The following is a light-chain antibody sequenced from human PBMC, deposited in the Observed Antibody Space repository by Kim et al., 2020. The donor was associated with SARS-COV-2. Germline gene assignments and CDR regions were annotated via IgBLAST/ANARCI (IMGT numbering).Light chain of an antibody. V-gene: IGKV3-15*01. CDR3: QQYNNRPPIT. J-gene: IGKJ5*01. CDR1: QSVSSD. Sequence: EIVMTQSPVTLSVSPGERATLSCRASQSVSSDLAWFQQKPGQAPRLLIYGASTRATGISARFSGSGSGTEFTLTISSLQSEDSALYHCQQYNNRPPITFGQGTRLEIK. CDR2: GAS.